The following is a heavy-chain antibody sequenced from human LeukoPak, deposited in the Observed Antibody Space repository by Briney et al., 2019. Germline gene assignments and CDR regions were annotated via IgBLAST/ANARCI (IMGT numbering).Heavy chain of an antibody. D-gene: IGHD3-9*01. J-gene: IGHJ5*02. CDR2: IYTSGST. CDR3: ASGPYDILTGINWFDP. CDR1: GDSISSYY. Sequence: SETLSLTCTVSGDSISSYYWSWIRQPAGKGLEWIGRIYTSGSTNYNPSLKSRVTMSVDTSKNQFSLKLSSVTAADTAVYYCASGPYDILTGINWFDPWGQGTLVTVSS. V-gene: IGHV4-4*07.